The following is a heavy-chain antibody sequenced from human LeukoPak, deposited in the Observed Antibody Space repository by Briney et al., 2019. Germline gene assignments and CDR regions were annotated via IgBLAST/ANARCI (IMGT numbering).Heavy chain of an antibody. V-gene: IGHV1-18*04. CDR2: ISAYNGNT. J-gene: IGHJ4*02. D-gene: IGHD4/OR15-4a*01. CDR1: GYTFTGYY. Sequence: GASVKVSCKASGYTFTGYYIHWVRQAPGQGLEWMGWISAYNGNTNYAQKLQGRVTMTTDTSTTTVYMELRSLRSDDAAVYYCAREGHWADYSLDYWGQGTLVTVSS. CDR3: AREGHWADYSLDY.